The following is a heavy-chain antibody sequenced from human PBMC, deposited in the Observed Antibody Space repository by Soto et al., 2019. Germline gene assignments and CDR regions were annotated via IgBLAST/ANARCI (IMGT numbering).Heavy chain of an antibody. J-gene: IGHJ3*02. Sequence: SVKVSCKASGGTFSSYTISWVRQAPGQGLEWMGRIIPILGIANYAQKFQGRVTITADKSTSTAYMELSSLRSEDTAVYYCARRFGESHDAFDIWGQGTMVTVS. D-gene: IGHD3-10*01. V-gene: IGHV1-69*02. CDR2: IIPILGIA. CDR3: ARRFGESHDAFDI. CDR1: GGTFSSYT.